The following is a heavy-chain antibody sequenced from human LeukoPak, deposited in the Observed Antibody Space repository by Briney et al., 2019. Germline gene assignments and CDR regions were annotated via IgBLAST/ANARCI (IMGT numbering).Heavy chain of an antibody. CDR3: AKVYRWAVRGGDYFDY. V-gene: IGHV3-23*01. CDR2: ISGSGGST. Sequence: PGGSLRLSCAASGFTFSSYGMSWVRQAPGKGLEWVSAISGSGGSTYYADSVKGRFTISRDNSKNTLYLQMNSLRAEDTAVYYCAKVYRWAVRGGDYFDYWGQGTLVTVSS. CDR1: GFTFSSYG. J-gene: IGHJ4*02. D-gene: IGHD3-10*01.